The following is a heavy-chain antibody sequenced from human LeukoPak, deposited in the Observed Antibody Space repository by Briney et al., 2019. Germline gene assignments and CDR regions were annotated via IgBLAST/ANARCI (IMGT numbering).Heavy chain of an antibody. D-gene: IGHD3-3*01. CDR1: GYTFTSYY. J-gene: IGHJ5*02. Sequence: ASVKASCKASGYTFTSYYMHWVRQAPGQGLEWMGIINPSGGSTSYAQKFQGRVTMTRDTSTSTVYMELSSLRSEDTAVYYCARGPRFGVVIPSERFDPWGQGTLVTVSS. V-gene: IGHV1-46*01. CDR3: ARGPRFGVVIPSERFDP. CDR2: INPSGGST.